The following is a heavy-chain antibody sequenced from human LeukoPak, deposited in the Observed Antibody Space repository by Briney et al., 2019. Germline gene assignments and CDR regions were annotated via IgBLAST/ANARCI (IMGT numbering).Heavy chain of an antibody. V-gene: IGHV3-9*01. J-gene: IGHJ6*03. CDR1: GFTFDDYA. D-gene: IGHD2-2*01. CDR2: ISWNSGSI. CDR3: AKGCSSTSCYGDYYHYYMDV. Sequence: GRSLRLSCAASGFTFDDYAMHWVRQAPGKGLEWVSGISWNSGSIGYADSVKGRFTISRDNAKNSLYLQMNSLRAEDTALYYCAKGCSSTSCYGDYYHYYMDVWGKGTTVTVSS.